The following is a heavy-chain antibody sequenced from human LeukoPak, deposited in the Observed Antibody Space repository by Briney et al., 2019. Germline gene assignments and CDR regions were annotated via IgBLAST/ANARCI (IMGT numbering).Heavy chain of an antibody. CDR2: ISGDGNAK. D-gene: IGHD2/OR15-2a*01. V-gene: IGHV3-48*01. J-gene: IGHJ4*02. Sequence: GGSLRLSCAASGFSFSSYSINWVRQAPGKGLEWVSYISGDGNAKHYTNSVKGRFTISRDNAKNALYLQMNSLRAEDTAVYFCARDYVYAFDYWGQGTLVTVSS. CDR3: ARDYVYAFDY. CDR1: GFSFSSYS.